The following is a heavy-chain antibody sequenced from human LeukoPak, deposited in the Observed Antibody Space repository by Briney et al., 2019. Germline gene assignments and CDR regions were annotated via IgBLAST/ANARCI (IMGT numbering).Heavy chain of an antibody. D-gene: IGHD6-19*01. Sequence: SETLSLTCTVSGGSISSSSYYWGWIRQPPGKGLEWIGSIYYSGSTYYNPSLKSRVTISVDTSKNQFSLKLSSVTAADTAVYYCARPKPGIAVAGDAFDIWGQGTMVTVSS. CDR1: GGSISSSSYY. J-gene: IGHJ3*02. CDR3: ARPKPGIAVAGDAFDI. V-gene: IGHV4-39*07. CDR2: IYYSGST.